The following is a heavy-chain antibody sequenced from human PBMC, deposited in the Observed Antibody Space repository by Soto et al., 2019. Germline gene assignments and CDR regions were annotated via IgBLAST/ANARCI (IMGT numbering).Heavy chain of an antibody. CDR2: IYPGDSDT. CDR1: GYSFTSYW. CDR3: ASTGGEITGTPRSQNYYYYGMDV. D-gene: IGHD1-20*01. J-gene: IGHJ6*02. Sequence: PGESLKISCKGSGYSFTSYWIGWVRQMPGKGLEWMGIIYPGDSDTRYSPSFQGQVTISADKSISTAYLQWSSLKASDTAMYYCASTGGEITGTPRSQNYYYYGMDVWGQGTTVTVSS. V-gene: IGHV5-51*01.